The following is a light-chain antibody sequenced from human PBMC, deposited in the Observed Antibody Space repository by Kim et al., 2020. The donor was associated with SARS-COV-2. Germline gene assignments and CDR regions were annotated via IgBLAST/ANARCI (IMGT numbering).Light chain of an antibody. CDR3: QQSYNTPYT. CDR2: AAS. CDR1: QSIRSY. J-gene: IGKJ2*01. V-gene: IGKV1-39*01. Sequence: DVQMTQSPSSLSAPVGDRVTITCRASQSIRSYLNWYQQKPGKAPKVLIYAASSLQSGVPSRFSGSGSGTDFTLTISSLQPEDFATYYCQQSYNTPYTFGQGTKLEI.